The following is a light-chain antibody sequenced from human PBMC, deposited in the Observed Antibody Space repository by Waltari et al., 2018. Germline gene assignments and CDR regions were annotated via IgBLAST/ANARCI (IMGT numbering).Light chain of an antibody. CDR2: SND. J-gene: IGLJ3*02. V-gene: IGLV1-44*01. Sequence: SVLPPPPSASGTPGQRATSSCSGRSSNIGRHLVTWYQQLPGTAPKLLSYSNDQRPSGVPDRFSGSKSGTSAYLAISGLHSEDEAEYYCAAWDDSLLGVFGGGTKLTVL. CDR3: AAWDDSLLGV. CDR1: SSNIGRHL.